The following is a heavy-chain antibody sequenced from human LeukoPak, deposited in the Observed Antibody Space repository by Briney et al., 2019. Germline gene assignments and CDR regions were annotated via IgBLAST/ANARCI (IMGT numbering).Heavy chain of an antibody. V-gene: IGHV4-38-2*02. CDR1: GYSISSGYH. J-gene: IGHJ3*02. CDR2: IHHSGST. Sequence: SETLSLTCAVSGYSISSGYHWAWIRQPPGKGLERIGSIHHSGSTYYSPSLMSPVTISLDTSNNQFSLRLSSVTAADTAVYYCAREFDDASGYAGPFDIWGQGTMVTVSS. CDR3: AREFDDASGYAGPFDI. D-gene: IGHD3-22*01.